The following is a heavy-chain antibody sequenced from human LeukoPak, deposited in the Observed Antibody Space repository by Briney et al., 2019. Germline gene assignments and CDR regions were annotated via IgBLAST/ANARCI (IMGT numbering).Heavy chain of an antibody. CDR2: ISGSGGST. CDR3: AKEASIRSSWYFDY. V-gene: IGHV3-23*01. CDR1: GCTFSSYA. Sequence: PGRSLRLSCAASGCTFSSYAMSWVHQAPGKGLEWVSAISGSGGSTYYADSVKGRFTISRDNSKNTLYLQMNSLRAEDTAVHYCAKEASIRSSWYFDYWGQGTLVTVSS. J-gene: IGHJ4*02. D-gene: IGHD6-13*01.